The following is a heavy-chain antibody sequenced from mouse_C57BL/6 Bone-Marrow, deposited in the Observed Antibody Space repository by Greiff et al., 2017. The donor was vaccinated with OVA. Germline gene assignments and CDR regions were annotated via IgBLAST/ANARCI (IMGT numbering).Heavy chain of an antibody. Sequence: QVQLKESGPELVKPGASVKISCKASGYAFSSSWMNWVKQRPGKGLEWIGRIYPGVGDTNYNGKFKGKATLTADKSSSTAYMQLISLTAEDPAVYFCARFGYDSFAYWGQGTLVTVSA. CDR3: ARFGYDSFAY. V-gene: IGHV1-82*01. CDR1: GYAFSSSW. D-gene: IGHD2-2*01. J-gene: IGHJ3*01. CDR2: IYPGVGDT.